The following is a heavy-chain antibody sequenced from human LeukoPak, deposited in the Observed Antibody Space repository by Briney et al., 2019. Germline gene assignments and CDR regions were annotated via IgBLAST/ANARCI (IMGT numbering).Heavy chain of an antibody. CDR2: IIPILGIA. CDR3: ARVGPSSGWYL. J-gene: IGHJ4*02. Sequence: ASVKVSFKASGGTFSSYAISWVRQAPGQGLEWMGRIIPILGIANYAQKFQGRVTITADKSTSTAYMELSSLRSEDTAVYYCARVGPSSGWYLWGQGTLVTVSS. D-gene: IGHD6-19*01. CDR1: GGTFSSYA. V-gene: IGHV1-69*04.